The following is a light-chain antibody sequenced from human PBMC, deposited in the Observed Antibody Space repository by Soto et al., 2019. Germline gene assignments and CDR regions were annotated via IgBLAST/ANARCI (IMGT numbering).Light chain of an antibody. CDR3: SSYTSSRTLV. Sequence: QSVLTQPASVSGSPGQSITISCTGTDSDVVGYNYVSWYQQHPGKAHKLIIYEVINRPSGVSNRFSGSKSANTASLTISGLQAEDEADYYCSSYTSSRTLVFGGGTKVTVL. CDR1: DSDVVGYNY. J-gene: IGLJ3*02. V-gene: IGLV2-14*03. CDR2: EVI.